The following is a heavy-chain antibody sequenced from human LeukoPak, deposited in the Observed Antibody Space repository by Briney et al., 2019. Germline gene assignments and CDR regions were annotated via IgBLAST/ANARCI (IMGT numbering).Heavy chain of an antibody. V-gene: IGHV4-59*08. D-gene: IGHD3-10*01. CDR3: ARRGSYYYGSGSYRGMDV. Sequence: PSETLSLTCTVSGGSISSYYWSWIRQPPGKGLEWIGYIYYSGSTNYNPSLKSRVTISVDTSKNQFSLKLSSVTAADTAVYYCARRGSYYYGSGSYRGMDVWGQGTTVTVPS. CDR1: GGSISSYY. J-gene: IGHJ6*02. CDR2: IYYSGST.